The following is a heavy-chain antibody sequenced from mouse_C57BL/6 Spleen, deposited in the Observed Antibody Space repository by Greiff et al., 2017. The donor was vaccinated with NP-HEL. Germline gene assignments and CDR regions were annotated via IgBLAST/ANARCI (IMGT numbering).Heavy chain of an antibody. CDR1: GFSLTSYG. CDR2: IWSGGST. J-gene: IGHJ2*01. CDR3: ARNPPYGGFDY. Sequence: VQLQQSGPGLVQPSQSLSIPCTVSGFSLTSYGVHWVRQSPGKGLEWLGVIWSGGSTDSNAAFISRLSISKDNSKSQVFFKMNSLQADDTAIYYCARNPPYGGFDYWGQGTTLTVSS. D-gene: IGHD1-1*01. V-gene: IGHV2-2*01.